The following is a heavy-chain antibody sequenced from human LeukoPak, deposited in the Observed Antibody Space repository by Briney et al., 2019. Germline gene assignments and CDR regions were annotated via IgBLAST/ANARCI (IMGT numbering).Heavy chain of an antibody. CDR3: ARDSRQLVGGGNFDY. CDR1: GFKFSDYY. V-gene: IGHV3-11*04. CDR2: ISSSSSTI. D-gene: IGHD6-6*01. Sequence: GGSLRLSCAASGFKFSDYYMSWVRQAPGKGLEWVSYISSSSSTIYLADSVKGRFTISRDNTRNSLYLQMNSLRAEDTAVYYCARDSRQLVGGGNFDYWGQGTLVTVSS. J-gene: IGHJ4*02.